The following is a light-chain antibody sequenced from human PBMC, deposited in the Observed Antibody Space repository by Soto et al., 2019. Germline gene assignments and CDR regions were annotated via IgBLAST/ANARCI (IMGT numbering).Light chain of an antibody. CDR3: QHYNNWPPWT. CDR1: QSVSSN. CDR2: GAS. J-gene: IGKJ1*01. V-gene: IGKV3-15*01. Sequence: EIGMTQSPATLSVSPGERATLSCRVSQSVSSNLAWYQQKPGQAPRLLIYGASTRATGIPARFSGGGSGTEFTHTISSLKSEDFAVYYCQHYNNWPPWTFGQGTKVAIK.